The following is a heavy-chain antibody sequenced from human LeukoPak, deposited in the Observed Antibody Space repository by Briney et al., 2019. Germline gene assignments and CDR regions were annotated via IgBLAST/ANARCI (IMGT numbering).Heavy chain of an antibody. CDR1: GFMFSAYW. J-gene: IGHJ4*02. CDR3: ARVRNYYDSSGSLDY. CDR2: IKEDGTEK. D-gene: IGHD3-22*01. Sequence: PGGSLRLSCAASGFMFSAYWMTWVRQAPGRGLEYVVNIKEDGTEKYYVDSVKGRFTISRDNTKNSLYLQMSSLRGDDTAVYYCARVRNYYDSSGSLDYWGQGTLVTVSS. V-gene: IGHV3-7*05.